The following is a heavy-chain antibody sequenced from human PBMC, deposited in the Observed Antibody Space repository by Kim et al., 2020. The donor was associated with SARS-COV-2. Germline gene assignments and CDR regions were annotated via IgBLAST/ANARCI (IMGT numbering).Heavy chain of an antibody. CDR3: AKGRPPSGSGGYEFDH. J-gene: IGHJ4*02. Sequence: GGSLRLSCAASGFNFNEYGMHWVRQAPGKGLEWVSAISSDGSHKPYGDFVKGRFTISRDNSKNTLHLQMNSLTTEDTAVYHCAKGRPPSGSGGYEFDHWGQGTLVTVSS. CDR1: GFNFNEYG. V-gene: IGHV3-30*18. CDR2: ISSDGSHK. D-gene: IGHD3-10*01.